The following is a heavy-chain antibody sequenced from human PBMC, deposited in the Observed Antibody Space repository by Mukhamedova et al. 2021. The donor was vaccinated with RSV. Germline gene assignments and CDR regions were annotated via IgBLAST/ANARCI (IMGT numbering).Heavy chain of an antibody. Sequence: VRQAPGKGLEWVSYISSSGSTIYYADSVKGRFTISRDNAKNSLYLQMNSLRAEDTAVYYCARVEYQLRNIPVLAYWCEGTLLTGS. CDR2: ISSSGSTI. D-gene: IGHD2-2*01. CDR3: ARVEYQLRNIPVLAY. V-gene: IGHV3-48*03. J-gene: IGHJ4*02.